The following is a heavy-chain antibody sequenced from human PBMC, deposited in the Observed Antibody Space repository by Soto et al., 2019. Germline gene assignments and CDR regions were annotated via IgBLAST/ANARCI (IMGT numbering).Heavy chain of an antibody. CDR3: ARGTVTTGDYYYYYGMDV. CDR2: IYYSGST. Sequence: QVQLQESGPGLVKPSETLSLTCTVSGGSISSYYWSWIRQPPGKGLEWIGYIYYSGSTNYNPSLKSRVTIAVDTSKNQFSLKLSSVTAADTAVYYCARGTVTTGDYYYYYGMDVWGQGTTVTVSS. CDR1: GGSISSYY. D-gene: IGHD4-17*01. J-gene: IGHJ6*02. V-gene: IGHV4-59*01.